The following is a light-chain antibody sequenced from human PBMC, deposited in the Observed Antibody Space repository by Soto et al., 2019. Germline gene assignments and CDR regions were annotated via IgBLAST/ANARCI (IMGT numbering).Light chain of an antibody. Sequence: QSALTQPASVSGSPGQSITISCTGTSSDVGGYNYVSWYQHHPGKAPKLIIFDVSNRPSGISNRFSGSKSGNTASLTISGLQAEDEADYYCISYTSSSPYVFGTGTKVTAL. V-gene: IGLV2-14*03. CDR3: ISYTSSSPYV. CDR1: SSDVGGYNY. J-gene: IGLJ1*01. CDR2: DVS.